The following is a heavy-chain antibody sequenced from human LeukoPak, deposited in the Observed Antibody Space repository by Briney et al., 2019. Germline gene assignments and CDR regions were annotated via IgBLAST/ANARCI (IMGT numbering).Heavy chain of an antibody. D-gene: IGHD5/OR15-5a*01. CDR3: ARPQRYSMYALDY. CDR2: TYYRSKWYN. V-gene: IGHV6-1*01. CDR1: GDSVSSNGAA. Sequence: SQTLSLTCAISGDSVSSNGAAWNWIRQSPSRGLEWLGRTYYRSKWYNDYAVSVKSRITINPDTSKNQFSLELSSVTAADTAVYYRARPQRYSMYALDYWGQGTLVTVSS. J-gene: IGHJ4*02.